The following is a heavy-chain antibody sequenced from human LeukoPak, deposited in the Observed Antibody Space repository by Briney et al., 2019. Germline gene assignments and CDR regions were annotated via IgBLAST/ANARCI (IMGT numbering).Heavy chain of an antibody. Sequence: PGGSLRLSCAASGFPFSSYAMSWVRQAPGKGLEWVSAISGSGGSTYYADSVKGRFTISRDNSKNTLYLQMNSLRAEDTAVYYCASRNSYYDILTGYYWGQGTLVTVSS. CDR1: GFPFSSYA. J-gene: IGHJ4*02. CDR3: ASRNSYYDILTGYY. V-gene: IGHV3-23*01. D-gene: IGHD3-9*01. CDR2: ISGSGGST.